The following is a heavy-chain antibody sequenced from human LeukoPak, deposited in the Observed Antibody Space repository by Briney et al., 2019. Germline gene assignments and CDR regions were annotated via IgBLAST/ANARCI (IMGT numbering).Heavy chain of an antibody. CDR2: IYSGGST. J-gene: IGHJ6*02. D-gene: IGHD4-23*01. Sequence: PGGSLRLSCAASGFTVSSNYMSWVRQAPGKGLEWVSVIYSGGSTYYADSVKGRFTISRDDSKNTLYPQMNSLKTEDTALYYCTTVSDLFGGTDDMNVWGQGTPVTVSS. CDR3: TTVSDLFGGTDDMNV. V-gene: IGHV3-53*01. CDR1: GFTVSSNY.